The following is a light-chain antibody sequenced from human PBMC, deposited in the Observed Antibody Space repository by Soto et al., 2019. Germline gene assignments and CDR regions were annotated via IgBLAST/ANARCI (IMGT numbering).Light chain of an antibody. Sequence: EIVVTQSPGTLSLSKGERAALSCRASQSVGSTYLAWYQQKPGQAPRLLIYEASNRASGIPARFSGSGSGTDFTLTISSLEPEDFAVYYCQQRSNWPLTFGGGTKVDIK. CDR3: QQRSNWPLT. CDR2: EAS. J-gene: IGKJ4*01. CDR1: QSVGSTY. V-gene: IGKV3-11*01.